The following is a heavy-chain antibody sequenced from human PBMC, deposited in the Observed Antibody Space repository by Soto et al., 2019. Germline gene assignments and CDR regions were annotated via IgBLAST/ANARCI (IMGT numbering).Heavy chain of an antibody. Sequence: QVQLVQSGAEVKKPGASVKVSCKASGYTFTSYGISWVRQAPGQGLEWMGWISAYNGNTNYAQKLQGRVTMTTDTSTSTAYMELRSLRSDXXXXXXXXXXXXXXGSYWGQGTLVTVSS. CDR2: ISAYNGNT. CDR1: GYTFTSYG. D-gene: IGHD1-26*01. CDR3: XXXXXXXGSY. V-gene: IGHV1-18*01. J-gene: IGHJ4*02.